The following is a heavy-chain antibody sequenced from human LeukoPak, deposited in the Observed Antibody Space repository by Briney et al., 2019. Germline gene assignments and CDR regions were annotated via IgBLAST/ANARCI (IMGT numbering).Heavy chain of an antibody. V-gene: IGHV3-74*01. D-gene: IGHD4-17*01. CDR3: AQGLRKYYFDY. CDR2: INSDGSST. J-gene: IGHJ4*02. CDR1: GFTFSSYW. Sequence: GGSLRLSCAASGFTFSSYWMHWVRQAPGKGLVWVSRINSDGSSTSYADSVKGRFTISRDNAKNTLNLQMNSLRAEDTAVYYCAQGLRKYYFDYWGQGTLVTVSS.